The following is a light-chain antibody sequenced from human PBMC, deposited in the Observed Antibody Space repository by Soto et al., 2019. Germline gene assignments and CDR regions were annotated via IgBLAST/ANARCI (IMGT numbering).Light chain of an antibody. CDR2: EVS. V-gene: IGLV2-14*01. Sequence: QSALTQPASVSGSPGQSITISCTGTSSDVGGYNYVSWYQQHPGKAPKLMIYEVSNRPSGVSNRFSGSKSGNTASLTISGLRAEDEADYYCSSYTSSSTYFFGTGTKLPVL. CDR3: SSYTSSSTYF. CDR1: SSDVGGYNY. J-gene: IGLJ1*01.